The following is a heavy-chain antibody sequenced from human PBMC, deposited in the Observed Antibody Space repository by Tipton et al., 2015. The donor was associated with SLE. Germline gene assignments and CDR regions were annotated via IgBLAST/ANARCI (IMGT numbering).Heavy chain of an antibody. V-gene: IGHV4-30-2*01. D-gene: IGHD2-15*01. CDR1: GGSVSSGGYS. Sequence: LRLSCAVSGGSVSSGGYSWSWIRQPPGKGLEWVGFIYHSGSTYYNPSLKSRVSISVDRSKILLTLMLTSVTAADTALYYCARSSGDSLYYFNYWGQGALVTVSS. J-gene: IGHJ4*02. CDR2: IYHSGST. CDR3: ARSSGDSLYYFNY.